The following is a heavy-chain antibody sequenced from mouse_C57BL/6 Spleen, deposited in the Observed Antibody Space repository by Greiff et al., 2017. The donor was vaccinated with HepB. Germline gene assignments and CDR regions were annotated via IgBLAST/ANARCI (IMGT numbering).Heavy chain of an antibody. D-gene: IGHD2-4*01. J-gene: IGHJ4*01. V-gene: IGHV3-8*01. Sequence: EVKLMESGPGLAKPSQTLSLTCSVTGYSITSDYWNWIRKFPGNKLEYMGYISYSGSTYYNPSLKSRISITRDTSKNQYYLQLNSVTTEDTATYYCARFYYDYLYAMDYWGQGTSVTVSS. CDR1: GYSITSDY. CDR2: ISYSGST. CDR3: ARFYYDYLYAMDY.